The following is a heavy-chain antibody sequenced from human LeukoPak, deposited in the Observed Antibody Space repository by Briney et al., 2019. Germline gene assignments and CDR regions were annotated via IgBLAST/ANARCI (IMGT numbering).Heavy chain of an antibody. V-gene: IGHV3-73*01. CDR3: TRIWKAGSSYTDYGGNQDY. CDR2: IRSKANSYAT. Sequence: GGSLKLSCAASGFTFSGSAMHCVRQASGKGLEWVGRIRSKANSYATAYAASVKGRFTISRDDSKNTAYLQMNSLKTEDTAVYYCTRIWKAGSSYTDYGGNQDYWGQGTLVTVSS. CDR1: GFTFSGSA. J-gene: IGHJ4*02. D-gene: IGHD4-23*01.